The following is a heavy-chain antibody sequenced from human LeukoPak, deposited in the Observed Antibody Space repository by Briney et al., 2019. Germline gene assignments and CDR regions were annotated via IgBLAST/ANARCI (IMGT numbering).Heavy chain of an antibody. J-gene: IGHJ5*02. D-gene: IGHD6-13*01. CDR1: GFTFDDYG. CDR2: ITGYGAT. CDR3: AKGAAAGKVDWFDP. V-gene: IGHV3-23*01. Sequence: PGGSLRLSCAASGFTFDDYGMSWVRQAPGTGLQWVSTITGYGATFYADSVRGRFTIFRDTSMNTLFLQMNSLGAEDTAVYYCAKGAAAGKVDWFDPWGQGTLVTVSS.